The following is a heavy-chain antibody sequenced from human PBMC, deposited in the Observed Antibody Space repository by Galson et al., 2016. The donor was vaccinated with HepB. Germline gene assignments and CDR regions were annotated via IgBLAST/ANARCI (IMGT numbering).Heavy chain of an antibody. CDR3: ARDSYFESSGYFYDVFDS. CDR1: GGSIKSHY. J-gene: IGHJ3*01. CDR2: IYHSGRT. Sequence: SETLSLTCTVSGGSIKSHYWSWIRQPPGKGLEWIGYIYHSGRTNSNPSLKSRVTISIDTSKNQFSLKLNSVTAADTAAYYCARDSYFESSGYFYDVFDSWGQGTMVTVSS. D-gene: IGHD3-22*01. V-gene: IGHV4-59*11.